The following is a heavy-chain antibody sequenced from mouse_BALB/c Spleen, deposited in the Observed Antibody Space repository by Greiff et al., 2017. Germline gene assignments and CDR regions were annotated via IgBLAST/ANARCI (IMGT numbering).Heavy chain of an antibody. J-gene: IGHJ4*01. CDR3: TRDYRYDGDYYAMDY. V-gene: IGHV5-6-4*01. D-gene: IGHD2-14*01. Sequence: EVKLVESGGGLVKPGGSLKLSCAASGFTFSSYTMSWVRQTPEKRLEWVATISSGGSYTYYPDSVKGRFTISRDNAKNTLYLQMSSLKSEDTAMYYCTRDYRYDGDYYAMDYWGQGTSVTVSS. CDR1: GFTFSSYT. CDR2: ISSGGSYT.